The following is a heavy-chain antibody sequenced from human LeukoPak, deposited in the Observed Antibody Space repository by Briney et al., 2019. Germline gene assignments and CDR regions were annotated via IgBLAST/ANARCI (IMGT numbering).Heavy chain of an antibody. V-gene: IGHV4-30-4*08. Sequence: PSQTLSRTCTVSGGSISSGDYYWSWIRQPPGKGLEWIGYIYYSGSTYYNPSLKSRVTISVDTSKNQFSLKLSSVTAADTAVYYCARDISIPTENIVVVPAASLDWGQGTLVTVSS. CDR3: ARDISIPTENIVVVPAASLD. D-gene: IGHD2-2*01. CDR2: IYYSGST. J-gene: IGHJ4*02. CDR1: GGSISSGDYY.